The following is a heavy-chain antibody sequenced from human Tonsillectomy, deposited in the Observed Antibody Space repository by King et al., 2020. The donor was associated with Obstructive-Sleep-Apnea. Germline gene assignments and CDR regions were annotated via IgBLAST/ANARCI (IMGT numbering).Heavy chain of an antibody. J-gene: IGHJ4*02. CDR1: GFAFSSLA. V-gene: IGHV3-30-3*01. CDR3: ARSMTTTTTTFDH. Sequence: VQLVESGGGVVQPGRSLRLSCAASGFAFSSLAMHWVRQAPGKGLEWVTVISFDSNNKFYTDSVKGRFTVSRDNSKNTLFLQMNNLSPEDTAVYYCARSMTTTTTTFDHLGQGNLVTVSS. CDR2: ISFDSNNK. D-gene: IGHD4-11*01.